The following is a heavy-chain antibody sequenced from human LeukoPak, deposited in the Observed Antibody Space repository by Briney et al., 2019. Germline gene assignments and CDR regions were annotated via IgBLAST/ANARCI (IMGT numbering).Heavy chain of an antibody. Sequence: GESLKISCKGSGYSFTSYWIDWVRQMPGKGLEWMGIIYPGDSDTRYSPSFQGQVTISADKSISTAYLQWSSLEASDTAMYYCARSPHYYGSGVSRMGYYYYYMDVWGKGTTVTISS. J-gene: IGHJ6*03. CDR2: IYPGDSDT. CDR3: ARSPHYYGSGVSRMGYYYYYMDV. V-gene: IGHV5-51*01. CDR1: GYSFTSYW. D-gene: IGHD3-10*01.